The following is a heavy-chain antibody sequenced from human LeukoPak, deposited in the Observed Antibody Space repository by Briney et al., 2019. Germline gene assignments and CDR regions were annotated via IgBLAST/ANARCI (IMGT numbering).Heavy chain of an antibody. D-gene: IGHD6-6*01. CDR1: GFTFSSYE. J-gene: IGHJ4*02. CDR3: TRVLYLYGSSSARFDY. CDR2: ISSSGSTI. Sequence: GGSLRLSCAASGFTFSSYEMNWVRQAPGKGLEWVSKISSSGSTINYADSVKGRFTISRDNAKNSLYLQTNSLRAEDTAVYYCTRVLYLYGSSSARFDYWGQGTLVTVSS. V-gene: IGHV3-48*03.